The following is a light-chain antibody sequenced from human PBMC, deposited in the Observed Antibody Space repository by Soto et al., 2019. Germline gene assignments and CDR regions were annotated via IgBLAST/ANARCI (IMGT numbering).Light chain of an antibody. Sequence: EFVLTQSPGTVSLSPLGVARRCCRASQSVSSNLAWYQQKPGQAPRLLIYGASSRATGIPARFSGRGSGTDFTLTISRLETEDFAVYYCQQYGSSGTFGQGTKVDIK. CDR1: QSVSSN. V-gene: IGKV3-20*01. CDR3: QQYGSSGT. J-gene: IGKJ1*01. CDR2: GAS.